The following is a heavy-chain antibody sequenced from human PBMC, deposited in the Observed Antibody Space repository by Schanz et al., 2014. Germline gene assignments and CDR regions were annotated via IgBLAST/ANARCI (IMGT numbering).Heavy chain of an antibody. CDR2: ISSSSSYI. CDR3: VGEVGPRLMNC. D-gene: IGHD1-26*01. Sequence: EVQLVESGGGLIQPGGSLRLSCAVSGFTVNTNYMSWVRQAPGRGLEWVSSISSSSSYIYYADSVKGRFVISRDNSKNTLFLQMNSLRLDDTAVYFCVGEVGPRLMNCWGQGTLVTVSS. CDR1: GFTVNTNY. J-gene: IGHJ4*02. V-gene: IGHV3-21*02.